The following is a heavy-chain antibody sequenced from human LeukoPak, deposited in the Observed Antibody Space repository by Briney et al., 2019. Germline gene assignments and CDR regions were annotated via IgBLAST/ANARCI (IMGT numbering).Heavy chain of an antibody. D-gene: IGHD5-12*01. CDR3: ARREIVAFSFGY. V-gene: IGHV5-51*01. Sequence: GESLKISWKGSGYSFTPYWIAWVRQMPGKGLGCVGIIYPGDSDTRYSPSFQGQVTISADKSISTAYLQWSSLKTSDTAMYYCARREIVAFSFGYWGQGTLVTVCS. CDR2: IYPGDSDT. J-gene: IGHJ4*02. CDR1: GYSFTPYW.